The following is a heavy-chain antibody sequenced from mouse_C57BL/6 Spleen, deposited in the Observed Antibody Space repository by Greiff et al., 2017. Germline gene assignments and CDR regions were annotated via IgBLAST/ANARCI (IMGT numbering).Heavy chain of an antibody. Sequence: QVQLQQSGPGLVQPSQSLSITCTVSGFSLTSYGVHWVRQSPGKGLEWLGVIWSGGSTDSNAAFISRLSISKDNSKSQVFFKRNSLQAEDTAIYYCARNMGLGYFDYWGQGTTLTVSS. J-gene: IGHJ2*01. V-gene: IGHV2-2*01. CDR1: GFSLTSYG. CDR3: ARNMGLGYFDY. CDR2: IWSGGST. D-gene: IGHD3-1*01.